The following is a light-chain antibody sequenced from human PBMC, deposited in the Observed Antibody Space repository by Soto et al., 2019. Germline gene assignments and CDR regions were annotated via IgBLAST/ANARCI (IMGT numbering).Light chain of an antibody. CDR2: AAS. CDR1: QSISSY. J-gene: IGKJ3*01. V-gene: IGKV1-39*01. CDR3: QQRYSTPHT. Sequence: DIQMTQSPSSLSASVGDRVTITCRASQSISSYLNWYQQKPGKAPKLLIYAASSLQSGVPSRFSGSGSGTEFTLPISSLQPEDFATYYCQQRYSTPHTFGPGTKVDLK.